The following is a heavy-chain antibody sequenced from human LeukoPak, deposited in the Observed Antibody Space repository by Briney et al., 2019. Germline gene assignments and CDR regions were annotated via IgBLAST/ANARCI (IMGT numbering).Heavy chain of an antibody. CDR2: IYYSGST. V-gene: IGHV4-59*01. D-gene: IGHD6-13*01. J-gene: IGHJ4*02. CDR1: GASISSYY. CDR3: ASGPYPAAGTDHQFDY. Sequence: PSETLPLTCTVSGASISSYYWSWIRQPPGKGLEWIGYIYYSGSTHYNPSLRSRVTMSVDTSKNQFSLRLTSVTAADTALYYCASGPYPAAGTDHQFDYWGQGTLVTVSS.